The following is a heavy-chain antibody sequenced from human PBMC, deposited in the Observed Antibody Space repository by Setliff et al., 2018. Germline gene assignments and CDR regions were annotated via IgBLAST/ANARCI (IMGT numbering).Heavy chain of an antibody. D-gene: IGHD2-2*01. V-gene: IGHV4-61*09. CDR1: DDSISSRHYY. CDR2: IYTSWST. CDR3: AREGRSSTRGWYMDA. Sequence: SETLSLTCTFSDDSISSRHYYWSWIRQPAGKGLEWLGQIYTSWSTNYNPSLKGRATLSIDASKKQFSLKLTSVTAADTAVYFCAREGRSSTRGWYMDAWGKGTSVTVSS. J-gene: IGHJ6*03.